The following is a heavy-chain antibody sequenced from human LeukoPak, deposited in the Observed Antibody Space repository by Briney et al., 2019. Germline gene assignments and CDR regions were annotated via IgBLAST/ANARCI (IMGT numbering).Heavy chain of an antibody. CDR1: GFTFSSYG. Sequence: GGSLRLSCAASGFTFSSYGMHWVRQAPGKGLEWVAVIWYDGSNKYYADSVKGRFTISRDNSKNTLHLQMNSLRAEDTAVYYCAKDGVRSMVRGVIGYYYGMDVWGQGTTVTVSS. D-gene: IGHD3-10*01. J-gene: IGHJ6*02. V-gene: IGHV3-33*06. CDR3: AKDGVRSMVRGVIGYYYGMDV. CDR2: IWYDGSNK.